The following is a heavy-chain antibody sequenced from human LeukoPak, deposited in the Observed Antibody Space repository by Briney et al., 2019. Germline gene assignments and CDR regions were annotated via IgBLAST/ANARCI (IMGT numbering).Heavy chain of an antibody. CDR1: GFTVSTSY. D-gene: IGHD6-6*01. CDR3: ARDPTKHSSSSPGDY. J-gene: IGHJ4*02. V-gene: IGHV3-66*02. CDR2: IWIDGTT. Sequence: PGGSLRLSCVVSGFTVSTSYMAWVRQAPGKGLECVSLIWIDGTTHYADSVKGRFTISRDNSKNTLYLQMNSLRAEDTAVYYCARDPTKHSSSSPGDYWGQGTLVTVSS.